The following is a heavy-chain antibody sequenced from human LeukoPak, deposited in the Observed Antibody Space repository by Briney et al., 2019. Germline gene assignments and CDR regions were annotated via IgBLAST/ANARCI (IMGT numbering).Heavy chain of an antibody. CDR1: GYTFTSYG. D-gene: IGHD3-22*01. CDR3: AIVTYDYDCSGYLDY. Sequence: ASVKVSCKASGYTFTSYGISWVRQAPGQGLEWMGWISAYNGNTNYAQKLQGRVTMTTDTSTSTAYMELRSLRSDDTAVYYCAIVTYDYDCSGYLDYWGPGTLVTVSS. CDR2: ISAYNGNT. J-gene: IGHJ4*02. V-gene: IGHV1-18*01.